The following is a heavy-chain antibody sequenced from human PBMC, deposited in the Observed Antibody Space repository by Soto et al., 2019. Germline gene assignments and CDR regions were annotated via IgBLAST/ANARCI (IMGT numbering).Heavy chain of an antibody. CDR2: ITSSSSSI. D-gene: IGHD2-2*01. J-gene: IGHJ6*03. V-gene: IGHV3-48*01. CDR3: ASRVVPAVIPYYYYYMDV. Sequence: VGSLRLSCAASGFTFSSYSMNWVRQAPGKGLEWVSYITSSSSSIYYADSVKGRFTISRDNAKNSLYLQMNSPRAEDTAVYYCASRVVPAVIPYYYYYMDVWGKGTTVTVSS. CDR1: GFTFSSYS.